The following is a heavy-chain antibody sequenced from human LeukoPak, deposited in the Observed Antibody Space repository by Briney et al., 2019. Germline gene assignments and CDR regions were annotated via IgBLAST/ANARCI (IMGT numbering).Heavy chain of an antibody. V-gene: IGHV3-23*01. CDR3: AKDLQQWADSYYYYYVMDV. CDR2: ISGSGGST. CDR1: GFTFSSYA. J-gene: IGHJ6*02. Sequence: GGSLRLSCAASGFTFSSYAMSWVRQAPGKGLEWVSAISGSGGSTYYADSVKGRFTISRDNSKNTLYLQMNSLRAEDTAVYYCAKDLQQWADSYYYYYVMDVWGQGTTVTVSS. D-gene: IGHD6-19*01.